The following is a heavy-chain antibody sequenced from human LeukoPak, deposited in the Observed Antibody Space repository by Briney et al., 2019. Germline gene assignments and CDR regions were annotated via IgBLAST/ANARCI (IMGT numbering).Heavy chain of an antibody. CDR3: VPICRGAQRQPGPPGE. V-gene: IGHV3-23*01. D-gene: IGHD1-14*01. CDR1: GFTLSTYG. J-gene: IGHJ4*01. CDR2: ISGSGDST. Sequence: GGSLRLSCAASGFTLSTYGMNWVRQAPGKGLEWVSAISGSGDSTYYADSVKGRFTISRDNSKNTLYLQMNSLRAEDTALYHCVPICRGAQRQPGPPGEWGQGTLVTVSS.